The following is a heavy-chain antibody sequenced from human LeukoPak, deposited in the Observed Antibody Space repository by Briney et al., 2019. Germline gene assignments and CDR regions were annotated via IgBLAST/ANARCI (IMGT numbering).Heavy chain of an antibody. CDR1: GFTFSSYA. CDR2: ISGSGGST. V-gene: IGHV3-23*01. J-gene: IGHJ4*02. D-gene: IGHD2-8*01. CDR3: AKDSRPYCINGVCSPFDY. Sequence: PGGSLRLSCAASGFTFSSYAMSWVRQAPGKGLEWVSAISGSGGSTYYADSVKGRFTISRDNSKNTLYLQMNSLRAEDTAVYYCAKDSRPYCINGVCSPFDYWGQGTLVTVSS.